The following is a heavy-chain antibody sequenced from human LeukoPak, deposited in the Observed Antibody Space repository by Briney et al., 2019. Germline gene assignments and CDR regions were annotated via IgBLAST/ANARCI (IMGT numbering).Heavy chain of an antibody. Sequence: PGGSLRLSCAASGFTVSTNYMNWVRQAPGKGLEWVSVIYSGGSTYYTDSVKGRFTISRDNSRNTLYLQMNALRAEDTAVYYCARLITMVRGFYFYYMDVWGKGTTVTASS. J-gene: IGHJ6*03. CDR2: IYSGGST. D-gene: IGHD3-10*01. V-gene: IGHV3-53*01. CDR1: GFTVSTNY. CDR3: ARLITMVRGFYFYYMDV.